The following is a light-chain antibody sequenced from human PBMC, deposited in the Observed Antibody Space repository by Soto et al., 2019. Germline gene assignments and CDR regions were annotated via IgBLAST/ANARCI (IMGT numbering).Light chain of an antibody. V-gene: IGKV3-15*01. CDR3: QQYNNWPRT. CDR1: ESVSSI. J-gene: IGKJ5*01. CDR2: GAS. Sequence: ENVLTQSPGTLSLSPGERATLSCRASESVSSIYVAWYQQKPGQAPTLLIYGASTRATGIPARFSGSGSGTEFTLTISSLQSEDFAVYYCQQYNNWPRTFGQGTRLEI.